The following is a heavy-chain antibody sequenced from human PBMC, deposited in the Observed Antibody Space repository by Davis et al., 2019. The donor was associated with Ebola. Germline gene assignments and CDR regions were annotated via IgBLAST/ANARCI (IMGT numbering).Heavy chain of an antibody. V-gene: IGHV3-11*01. CDR1: GFTFSDYY. CDR2: ISSSGSTI. J-gene: IGHJ5*02. CDR3: ARDWRGYSSSWYGGWFDP. Sequence: PGGSLRLSCAASGFTFSDYYMSWIRQAPGKGLEWVSYISSSGSTIYYADSVKGRFTIYRDNAKNSLYLQMNSLRAEDTAVYYCARDWRGYSSSWYGGWFDPWGQGTLVTVSS. D-gene: IGHD6-13*01.